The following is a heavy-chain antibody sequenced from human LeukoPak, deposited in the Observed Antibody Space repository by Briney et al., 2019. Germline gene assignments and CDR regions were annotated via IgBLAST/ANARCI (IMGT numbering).Heavy chain of an antibody. Sequence: SCKASGYTFTSYAMHWVRQAPGQRLEWMGWINAGNGNTKYSQKFQGRVTITRDTSASTAYMELSSLRSEDTAVYYCARDLLEYCSGGSCYYYYGMDVWGQGTTVTVSS. CDR1: GYTFTSYA. J-gene: IGHJ6*02. CDR3: ARDLLEYCSGGSCYYYYGMDV. CDR2: INAGNGNT. V-gene: IGHV1-3*01. D-gene: IGHD2-15*01.